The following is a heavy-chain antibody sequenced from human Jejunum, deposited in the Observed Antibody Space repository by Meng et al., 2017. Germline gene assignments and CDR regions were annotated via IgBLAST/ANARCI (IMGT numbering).Heavy chain of an antibody. D-gene: IGHD3-10*01. Sequence: QVQLQESGPGLVKPSGTLSLTCAVSVDSISGKKWWSWVRRPPGKGLDWIGQIDNRGSASYNPSLKSRVTMSVDKSKNQMSLELTSVTAADTAVYFCATHFGFSFDPWGQGTLVTVSS. CDR3: ATHFGFSFDP. J-gene: IGHJ5*02. V-gene: IGHV4-4*02. CDR2: IDNRGSA. CDR1: VDSISGKKW.